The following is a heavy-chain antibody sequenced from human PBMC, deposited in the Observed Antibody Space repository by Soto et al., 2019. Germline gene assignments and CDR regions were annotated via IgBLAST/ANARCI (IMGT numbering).Heavy chain of an antibody. CDR2: IYYSGST. CDR1: GGSISSYY. D-gene: IGHD1-1*01. J-gene: IGHJ3*01. CDR3: ARAVKTGRGTFAFDF. V-gene: IGHV4-59*01. Sequence: SETLSLTCTVSGGSISSYYWSWIRQPPGKGLEWIGYIYYSGSTNYNPSLKSRVTISVDTSKNQFPLKLSSVTAADTAVYYCARAVKTGRGTFAFDFWGQGTMVTVSS.